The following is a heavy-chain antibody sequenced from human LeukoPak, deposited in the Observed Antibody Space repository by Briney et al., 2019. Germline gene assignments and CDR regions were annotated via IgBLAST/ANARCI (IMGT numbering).Heavy chain of an antibody. CDR1: GGSISSGGYH. J-gene: IGHJ4*02. V-gene: IGHV4-31*03. Sequence: SETLSLTCTVSGGSISSGGYHWSWIRQHPGKGLEWIGYIYYSGSTYYNPSLKSRVTISVDTSKNQFSLKLTSVTAADTAVYYRGRTGESTHYDRRGYEVDYWGQGPLVPVSS. CDR3: GRTGESTHYDRRGYEVDY. CDR2: IYYSGST. D-gene: IGHD3-22*01.